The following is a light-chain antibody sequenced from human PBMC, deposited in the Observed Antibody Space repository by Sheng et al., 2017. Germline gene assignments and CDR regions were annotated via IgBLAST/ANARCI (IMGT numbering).Light chain of an antibody. V-gene: IGLV2-18*02. J-gene: IGLJ2*01. CDR1: SSDVGYDNR. Sequence: QSALTQPPSVSGSPGQSVTISCTGTSSDVGYDNRVTWYQQPPGTAPRLMIYEVTKRPSGVPDRFSGSKSGNTASLTISGLQADDEADYYCYSYTTSNTFIFGGGTRLTVL. CDR2: EVT. CDR3: YSYTTSNTFI.